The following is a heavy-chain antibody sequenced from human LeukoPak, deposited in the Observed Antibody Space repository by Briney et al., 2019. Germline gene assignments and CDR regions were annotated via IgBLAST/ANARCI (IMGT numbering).Heavy chain of an antibody. D-gene: IGHD3-22*01. Sequence: ASVKVSCKASGYTFTGYYMHWVRQAPGQGLEWMGWINPNSGNTGYAQKFQGRVTITRNTSISTAYMELSSLRSEDTAVYYCARGVYYYDSSGYRGFDYWGQGTLVTVSS. CDR1: GYTFTGYY. CDR3: ARGVYYYDSSGYRGFDY. CDR2: INPNSGNT. V-gene: IGHV1-8*03. J-gene: IGHJ4*02.